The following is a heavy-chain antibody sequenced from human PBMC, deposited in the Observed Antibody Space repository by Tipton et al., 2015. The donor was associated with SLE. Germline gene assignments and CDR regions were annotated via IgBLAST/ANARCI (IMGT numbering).Heavy chain of an antibody. CDR1: GGSISSGSYY. V-gene: IGHV4-61*02. CDR3: ARYSKKGWFDP. Sequence: GLVKPSQTLSLTCTVSGGSISSGSYYWSWIRQPAGKGLEWIGRIYTSGSTNYNPSLKSRVTISVDTSKNQFSLKLSSVTAADTAVYYCARYSKKGWFDPWGQGTLVTVSS. D-gene: IGHD4-11*01. CDR2: IYTSGST. J-gene: IGHJ5*02.